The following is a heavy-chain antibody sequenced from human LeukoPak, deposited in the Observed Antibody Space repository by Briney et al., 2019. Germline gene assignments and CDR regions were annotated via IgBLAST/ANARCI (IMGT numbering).Heavy chain of an antibody. V-gene: IGHV1-69*01. CDR1: GGTFSSYA. CDR3: ARRRSIQLWASFDY. D-gene: IGHD5-18*01. CDR2: IIPIFGTA. Sequence: SVKVSCKASGGTFSSYAISWVRQAPGQGREWMGGIIPIFGTANYAQKFQGRVTITADESTSTAYMELSSLRSEDTAVYYCARRRSIQLWASFDYWGQGTLVTVSS. J-gene: IGHJ4*02.